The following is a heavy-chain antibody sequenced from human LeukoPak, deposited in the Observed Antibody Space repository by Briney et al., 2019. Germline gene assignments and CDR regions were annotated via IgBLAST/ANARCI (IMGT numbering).Heavy chain of an antibody. CDR3: ARVPKTAYYYMDV. Sequence: SQTLSLTCTVSGGSISSGGYYWSWIRQPPGKGLEWIGYIYYSGSTYYNPSLKSRVTISVDTSKNQFSLKLSSVTAADTAVYYCARVPKTAYYYMDVWGKGTTVTVSS. J-gene: IGHJ6*03. CDR2: IYYSGST. CDR1: GGSISSGGYY. V-gene: IGHV4-30-4*08.